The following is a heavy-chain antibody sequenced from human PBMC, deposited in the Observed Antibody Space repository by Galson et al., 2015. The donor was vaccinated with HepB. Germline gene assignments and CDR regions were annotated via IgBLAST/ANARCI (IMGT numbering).Heavy chain of an antibody. Sequence: SLRLSCAASGFTFSSYWMSWVRQAPGKGLEWVANIKQDGSEKYYVDSVKGRFTISRDNAKNSLYLQMNSLRAEDTAVYYCARDPYTSRRSYYFDYWGQGTLVTVSS. V-gene: IGHV3-7*01. CDR3: ARDPYTSRRSYYFDY. J-gene: IGHJ4*02. CDR1: GFTFSSYW. D-gene: IGHD2-2*01. CDR2: IKQDGSEK.